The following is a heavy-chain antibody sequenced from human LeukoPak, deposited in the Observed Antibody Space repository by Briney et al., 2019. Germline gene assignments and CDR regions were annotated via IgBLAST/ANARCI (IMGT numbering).Heavy chain of an antibody. D-gene: IGHD3/OR15-3a*01. CDR3: ARQTGSGLFILP. CDR1: GFTLSNYA. V-gene: IGHV3-20*04. J-gene: IGHJ4*02. CDR2: INLNGGRP. Sequence: GGSLSLSCAASGFTLSNYAMSWVRQAPGKGQEWVSGINLNGGRPGYATSAKGRFTISSDNAKNSLYLQMNSLRAEDTALYYCARQTGSGLFILPGGQGTLVTVSS.